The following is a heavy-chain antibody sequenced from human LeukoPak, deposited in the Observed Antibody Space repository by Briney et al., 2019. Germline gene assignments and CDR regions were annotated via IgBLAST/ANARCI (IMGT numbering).Heavy chain of an antibody. CDR2: IFSSGST. D-gene: IGHD6-25*01. J-gene: IGHJ4*02. V-gene: IGHV4-59*12. CDR1: DGSISGYY. Sequence: PSETLSLTCTVSDGSISGYYSSWIRQPPGKGLEWIGFIFSSGSTSYNPSLKSRVTISVDTSKNQFSLKLSSVTAADTAVYYCARGPGIAAADAVSYWGQGTLVTVSS. CDR3: ARGPGIAAADAVSY.